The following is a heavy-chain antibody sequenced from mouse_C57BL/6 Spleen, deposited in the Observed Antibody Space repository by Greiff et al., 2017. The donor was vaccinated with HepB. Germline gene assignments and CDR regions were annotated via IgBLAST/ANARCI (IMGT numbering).Heavy chain of an antibody. CDR3: ARSSSSYEGYYFDY. CDR1: GYTFTSYW. CDR2: IYPGSGST. V-gene: IGHV1-55*01. Sequence: QVQLQQPGAELVKPGASVKMSCKASGYTFTSYWITWVKQRPGQGLEWIGDIYPGSGSTNYNEKFKSKATLTVDKSSSTSYMQLSSLTSEDSAVYYCARSSSSYEGYYFDYWGQGTTLTVSS. J-gene: IGHJ2*01. D-gene: IGHD1-1*01.